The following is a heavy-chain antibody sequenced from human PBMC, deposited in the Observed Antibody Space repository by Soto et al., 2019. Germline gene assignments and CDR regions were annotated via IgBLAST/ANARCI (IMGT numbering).Heavy chain of an antibody. CDR1: GFTFSGYG. D-gene: IGHD6-13*01. CDR3: AKDREQTLVRGWLDP. V-gene: IGHV3-30*18. CDR2: ISYDGSNK. Sequence: GGSLRLSCAASGFTFSGYGMHWVRQAPGKGLEWVAVISYDGSNKYYADSVKGRFTISGDNSKNTLYLQMNSLRGEDTAVYYCAKDREQTLVRGWLDPWGQGTLATVSS. J-gene: IGHJ5*02.